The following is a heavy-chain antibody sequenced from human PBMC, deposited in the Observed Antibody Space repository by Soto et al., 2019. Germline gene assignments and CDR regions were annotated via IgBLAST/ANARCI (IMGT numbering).Heavy chain of an antibody. CDR1: GFTFSSYW. V-gene: IGHV3-7*03. CDR3: ARRYCSSTSCPGPYESYFGMGV. D-gene: IGHD2-2*01. CDR2: RKQDGSEK. Sequence: PVEPRRLSCAACGFTFSSYWMSWIRQAPGKGLEWVANRKQDGSEKYYVDSVKGRFTISRDNAKNSLYLQMNSLRPDDTAVSYYARRYCSSTSCPGPYESYFGMGVWGKGT. J-gene: IGHJ6*04.